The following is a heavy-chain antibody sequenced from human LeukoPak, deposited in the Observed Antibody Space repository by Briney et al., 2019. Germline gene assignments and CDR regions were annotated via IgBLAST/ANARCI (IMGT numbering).Heavy chain of an antibody. CDR3: AKALTTHRDSSGWYWGDFDY. V-gene: IGHV3-9*01. D-gene: IGHD6-19*01. CDR1: GFTFDDYA. Sequence: GGSPRLSCAASGFTFDDYAMHWVRQAPGKGLEWVSGISWNSGNIGYADSVKGRFTISRDNAKNSLYLQMNSLRAEDTALYYCAKALTTHRDSSGWYWGDFDYWGQGTLVTVSS. CDR2: ISWNSGNI. J-gene: IGHJ4*02.